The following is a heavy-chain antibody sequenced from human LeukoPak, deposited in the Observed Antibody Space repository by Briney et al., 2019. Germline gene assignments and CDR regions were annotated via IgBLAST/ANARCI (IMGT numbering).Heavy chain of an antibody. Sequence: TGGSLRLSCAASGFTFSSYWMSWVRQAPGKGLEWVANIKQDGSEKYYVDSVKGRFTISRDNAKNSLYLQMNSLRAEDTAVYYCARADVVVTAMLSNYYYYGMDVWGQGTTVTVSS. V-gene: IGHV3-7*01. CDR1: GFTFSSYW. D-gene: IGHD2-21*02. CDR3: ARADVVVTAMLSNYYYYGMDV. J-gene: IGHJ6*02. CDR2: IKQDGSEK.